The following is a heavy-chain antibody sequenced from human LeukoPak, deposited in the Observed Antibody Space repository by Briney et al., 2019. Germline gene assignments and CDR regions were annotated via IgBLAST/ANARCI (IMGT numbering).Heavy chain of an antibody. CDR3: ARADSYGSILDY. D-gene: IGHD5-18*01. Sequence: GGSLRLSCAASGFTLSNYWMSWVRQAPGKGLEWVASIDQYGRAKYYVDSVRGRFTFSRDNTKNSLHLQMSSLRAEDTAVYYCARADSYGSILDYWGQGTRVTVSS. CDR1: GFTLSNYW. V-gene: IGHV3-7*04. CDR2: IDQYGRAK. J-gene: IGHJ4*02.